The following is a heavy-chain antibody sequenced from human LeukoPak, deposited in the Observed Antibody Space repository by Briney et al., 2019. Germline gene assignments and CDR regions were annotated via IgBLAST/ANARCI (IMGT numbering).Heavy chain of an antibody. V-gene: IGHV1-69*01. CDR1: GGTFSSYA. J-gene: IGHJ3*02. CDR3: ARETRSRDGYNPLAFDI. D-gene: IGHD5-24*01. Sequence: SVKVSCKASGGTFSSYAISWVRQAPGQGLEWMGGIIPIFGTANYAQKFQGRVTITADESTSTAYMELSSLKSEDTAVYYCARETRSRDGYNPLAFDIWGQGTMVTVSS. CDR2: IIPIFGTA.